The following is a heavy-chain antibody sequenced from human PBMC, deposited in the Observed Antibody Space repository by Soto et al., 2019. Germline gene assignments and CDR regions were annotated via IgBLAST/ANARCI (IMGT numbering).Heavy chain of an antibody. CDR3: ARDAYSSGWYVYYYYGMEV. CDR1: GYTFTSYG. Sequence: ASVKVSCKASGYTFTSYGISWVRQAPGQGLEWMGWISAYNGNTNYAQKLQGRVTMTTDTSTSTAYMELRSLRSDDTAVYYCARDAYSSGWYVYYYYGMEVWGQGTTVTVSS. V-gene: IGHV1-18*01. CDR2: ISAYNGNT. D-gene: IGHD6-19*01. J-gene: IGHJ6*02.